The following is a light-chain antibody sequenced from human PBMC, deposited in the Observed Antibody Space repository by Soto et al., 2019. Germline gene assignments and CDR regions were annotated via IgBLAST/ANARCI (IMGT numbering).Light chain of an antibody. V-gene: IGKV2-28*01. CDR3: MQALQTPRT. Sequence: DIVMTQSPLSLPVTPGEQASISCRSSQSLLHSNGYNYLDWYLQKPGQSPQLLIYLGSNRASGVPDRFSGSGSGTDFTLKISRVEAEDVRVYYCMQALQTPRTFGQGTKVEIK. CDR1: QSLLHSNGYNY. J-gene: IGKJ1*01. CDR2: LGS.